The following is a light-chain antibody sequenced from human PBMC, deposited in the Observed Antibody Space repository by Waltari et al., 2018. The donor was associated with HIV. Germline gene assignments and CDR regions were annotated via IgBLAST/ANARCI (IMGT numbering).Light chain of an antibody. CDR1: QTVRSGS. Sequence: EIVLTQSPGTLSLSPGEGATLSCRASQTVRSGSLAWYQLKPGQAPRLLIYGASSRATVIPDRFSGSGSGTDFTLTISRLEPEDFAVYFCQQYGSSPRTFGQGTNVEIK. CDR2: GAS. J-gene: IGKJ1*01. V-gene: IGKV3-20*01. CDR3: QQYGSSPRT.